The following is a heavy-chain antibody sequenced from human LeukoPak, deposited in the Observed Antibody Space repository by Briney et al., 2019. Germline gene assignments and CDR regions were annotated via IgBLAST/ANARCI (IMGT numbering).Heavy chain of an antibody. CDR1: GFTFSTYI. CDR3: AREAYINYYFDY. D-gene: IGHD4-4*01. J-gene: IGHJ4*02. V-gene: IGHV3-21*01. Sequence: GGSLRLSCAASGFTFSTYIIHWVRQAPGKGLEWVSSISSSSTYIYYGDSVKGRFTISRDNARNSLYLQMNSLRAEDTAVYYCAREAYINYYFDYWGQETLVTVSS. CDR2: ISSSSTYI.